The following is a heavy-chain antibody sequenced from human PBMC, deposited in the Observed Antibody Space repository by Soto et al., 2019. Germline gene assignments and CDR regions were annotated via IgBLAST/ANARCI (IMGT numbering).Heavy chain of an antibody. CDR3: AHRLVAGGLGY. CDR1: GFSLSARGVG. CDR2: IHWNDDN. J-gene: IGHJ4*02. Sequence: QITLKESGPTLVKPTQPLTLTCTFSGFSLSARGVGVGWIRQPPGKALEWLAVIHWNDDNYYSPSLKSRLTITKDTSKNQVVLTMTNMDPVDTATYYCAHRLVAGGLGYWGQGTLVTVSS. D-gene: IGHD2-15*01. V-gene: IGHV2-5*01.